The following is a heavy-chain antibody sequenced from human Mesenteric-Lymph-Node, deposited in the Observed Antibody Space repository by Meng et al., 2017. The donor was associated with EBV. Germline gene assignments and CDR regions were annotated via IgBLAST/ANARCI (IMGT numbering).Heavy chain of an antibody. J-gene: IGHJ5*02. V-gene: IGHV1-24*01. Sequence: QVQLGRSGAGVKKPGAPVKVSCKVSGHTLIELSMHWVRQAPGKGLEWMGGFDPEDDEMVFAQEFQGRVTMTEDTSTNTAYMELSRLSSEDTAVYYCATFRGAVSANGWFDPWGQGTLVTVSS. CDR2: FDPEDDEM. CDR1: GHTLIELS. D-gene: IGHD6-19*01. CDR3: ATFRGAVSANGWFDP.